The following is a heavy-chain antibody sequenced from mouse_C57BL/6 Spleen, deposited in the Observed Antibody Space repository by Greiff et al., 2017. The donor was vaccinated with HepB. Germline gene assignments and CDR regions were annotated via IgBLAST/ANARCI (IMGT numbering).Heavy chain of an antibody. J-gene: IGHJ2*01. CDR2: INPNNGGT. V-gene: IGHV1-26*01. Sequence: EVQLQQSGPELVKPGASVKISCKASGYTFTDYYMNWVKQSHGKSLEWIGDINPNNGGTSYNQKFKGKATLTVDKSSSTAYMELRSLTSEDSAVYYCASGGFGNYYDYWGQGTTLTVSS. CDR1: GYTFTDYY. D-gene: IGHD1-1*02. CDR3: ASGGFGNYYDY.